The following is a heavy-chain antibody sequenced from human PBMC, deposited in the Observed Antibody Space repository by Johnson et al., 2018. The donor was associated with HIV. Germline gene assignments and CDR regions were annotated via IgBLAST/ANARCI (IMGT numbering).Heavy chain of an antibody. D-gene: IGHD6-13*01. Sequence: VQLVESGGGLVQPGGSLRLSCAASGFTFSSYAMSWVRQAPGKGLEWVSVIHSGGSTFYADSVKGRFTISRDNAKNSLYLQMNSLRAEDMAVYYCARERQQLVKGGVFDIWGQGTMVTVSS. CDR1: GFTFSSYA. J-gene: IGHJ3*02. V-gene: IGHV3-23*03. CDR3: ARERQQLVKGGVFDI. CDR2: IHSGGST.